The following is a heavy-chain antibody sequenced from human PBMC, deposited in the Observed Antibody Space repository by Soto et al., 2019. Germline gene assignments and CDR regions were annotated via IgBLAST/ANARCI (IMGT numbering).Heavy chain of an antibody. CDR2: IYYSGST. V-gene: IGHV4-59*01. J-gene: IGHJ4*02. Sequence: QVQLQESGPGLVKPSETLSLTCTVSGGSISSYYWSWIRQPPGKGLEWIGYIYYSGSTNYNPSLKSRVTISVDTSKDQFSLKLSSVTAADMAVYYCASGHGYSYDSFDYWGQGTLVTVSA. CDR3: ASGHGYSYDSFDY. D-gene: IGHD5-18*01. CDR1: GGSISSYY.